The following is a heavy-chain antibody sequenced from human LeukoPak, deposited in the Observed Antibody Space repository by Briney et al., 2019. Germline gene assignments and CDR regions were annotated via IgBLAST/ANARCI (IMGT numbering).Heavy chain of an antibody. CDR2: MNPNSGNT. Sequence: ASVKVSCKASGYTFTSYDINWVRQATGQGLEWMGWMNPNSGNTGYAQKFQGRVTMTRDTSIGTAYMELSSLRSEDTAVYYCAREGITFGGVIVMGYFDYWGQGTLVTVSS. V-gene: IGHV1-8*01. D-gene: IGHD3-16*02. CDR1: GYTFTSYD. CDR3: AREGITFGGVIVMGYFDY. J-gene: IGHJ4*02.